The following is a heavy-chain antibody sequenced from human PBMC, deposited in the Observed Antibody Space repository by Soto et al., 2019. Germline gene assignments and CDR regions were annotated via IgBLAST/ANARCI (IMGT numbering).Heavy chain of an antibody. J-gene: IGHJ4*01. D-gene: IGHD3-9*01. CDR3: AKTATYFDDYHNTGYSSEDY. Sequence: VGSLRLSCTVSGLPFNDFGLHWVRQTPGKGLEWVAIISHGGKKKLYADSVKGRFTVSRDNSRNTLYLQMTRLGSADTALYFCAKTATYFDDYHNTGYSSEDYWGRGTMVTVSS. V-gene: IGHV3-30*18. CDR2: ISHGGKKK. CDR1: GLPFNDFG.